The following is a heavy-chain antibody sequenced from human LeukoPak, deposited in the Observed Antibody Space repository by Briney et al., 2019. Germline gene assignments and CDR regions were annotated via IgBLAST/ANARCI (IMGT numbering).Heavy chain of an antibody. Sequence: GGSLRLSRAASGLIVSSNYMSWVRQAPGKGLEWVSITYSDGKTNYADSVKGRFTISRDDSKNTLYLQMNSLRAEDTAVYYCARGGSYASFGFDRWGQGTLVTVSS. D-gene: IGHD3-16*01. CDR1: GLIVSSNY. V-gene: IGHV3-53*01. CDR2: TYSDGKT. J-gene: IGHJ4*02. CDR3: ARGGSYASFGFDR.